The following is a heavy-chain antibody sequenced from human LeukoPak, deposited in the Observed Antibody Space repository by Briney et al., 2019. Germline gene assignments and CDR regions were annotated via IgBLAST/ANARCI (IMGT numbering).Heavy chain of an antibody. J-gene: IGHJ3*02. CDR3: ARLGVGAPSDAFDI. D-gene: IGHD1-26*01. Sequence: SETLSLTCTVSGGSISSYYWSWIRQPPGKGLEWIGYIYYSGSTNYNPSLKSRVTISVDTSKNQFSLKLSSVTAADTAVYYCARLGVGAPSDAFDIWGQGTMVTASS. CDR1: GGSISSYY. CDR2: IYYSGST. V-gene: IGHV4-59*08.